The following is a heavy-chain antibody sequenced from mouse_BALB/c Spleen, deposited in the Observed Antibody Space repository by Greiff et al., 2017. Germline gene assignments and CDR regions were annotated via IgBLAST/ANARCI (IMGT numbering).Heavy chain of an antibody. J-gene: IGHJ4*01. CDR3: ARSIYYGKDYAMDY. Sequence: EVKLVESGGGLVQPGGSRKLSCAASGFTFSSFGMHWVRQAPEKGLEWVAYISSGSSTIYYADTVKGRFTISRDNPKNTLFLQMTSLRSEDTAMYYCARSIYYGKDYAMDYWGQGTSVTVSS. CDR1: GFTFSSFG. CDR2: ISSGSSTI. V-gene: IGHV5-17*02. D-gene: IGHD2-1*01.